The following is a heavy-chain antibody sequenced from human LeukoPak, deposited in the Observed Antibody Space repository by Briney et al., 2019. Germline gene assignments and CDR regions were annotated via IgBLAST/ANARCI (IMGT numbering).Heavy chain of an antibody. V-gene: IGHV3-23*01. Sequence: PGGSLRLSCAASGFTFSSYAMSWVRQAPGKGLEWVSAISGSGGSTYYADSVKGRFTISRDLSTNTLYLQMSSLTTEDTAMYFCARRPVAAEYFQHWGQGTLVTVSS. CDR2: ISGSGGST. J-gene: IGHJ1*01. D-gene: IGHD6-25*01. CDR3: ARRPVAAEYFQH. CDR1: GFTFSSYA.